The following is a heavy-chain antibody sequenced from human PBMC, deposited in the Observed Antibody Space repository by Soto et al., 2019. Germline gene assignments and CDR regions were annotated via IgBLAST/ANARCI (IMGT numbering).Heavy chain of an antibody. D-gene: IGHD3-22*01. V-gene: IGHV1-18*01. J-gene: IGHJ5*02. Sequence: QIQLAQSGPELRKPGASVKVSCQASGYSFSYYGIHWLRQAPGQGLEWIGWINPFNGNRNFAQKFDDRVTMSTATSTNTIFMELRSLKSDDTAIYFCARDRLRGYDNSGFYSWGQGTLVTVSS. CDR2: INPFNGNR. CDR3: ARDRLRGYDNSGFYS. CDR1: GYSFSYYG.